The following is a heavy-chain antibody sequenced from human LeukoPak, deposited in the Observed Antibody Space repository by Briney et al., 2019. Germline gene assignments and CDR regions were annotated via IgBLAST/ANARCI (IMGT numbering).Heavy chain of an antibody. CDR2: IDPSDSYT. CDR1: GYSFTKNW. D-gene: IGHD2/OR15-2a*01. V-gene: IGHV5-10-1*01. Sequence: PGESLKISCKGSGYSFTKNWISWVRQMPGKGLEWVGTIDPSDSYTNYSPSFQGHVTISADKSISTAYLQWSSLKASDTAMYYCARGLIRPFDYWGQGTLVTVSS. J-gene: IGHJ4*02. CDR3: ARGLIRPFDY.